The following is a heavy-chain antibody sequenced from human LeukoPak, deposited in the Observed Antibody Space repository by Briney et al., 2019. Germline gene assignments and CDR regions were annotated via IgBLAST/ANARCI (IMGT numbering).Heavy chain of an antibody. D-gene: IGHD3-10*01. J-gene: IGHJ5*02. CDR3: ARHELGITMVRGVFAVFDP. CDR2: INHSGST. CDR1: GGSFSGYY. V-gene: IGHV4-34*01. Sequence: SETLSLTCGVYGGSFSGYYWSWIRQPPGKGLEWIGEINHSGSTNYNPSLKSRVTISVDTSKNQFSLKLSSVTAADTAVYYCARHELGITMVRGVFAVFDPWGQGTLVTVSS.